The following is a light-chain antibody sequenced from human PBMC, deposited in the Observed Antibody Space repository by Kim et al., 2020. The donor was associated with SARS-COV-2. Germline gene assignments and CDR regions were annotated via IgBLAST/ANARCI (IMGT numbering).Light chain of an antibody. J-gene: IGLJ2*01. CDR3: QVWDSSSDPVV. CDR2: YDS. Sequence: SYELTQPPSVSVAPGKTARITCGGNNIGRKSVHWYQQKPGQAPVLVIYYDSDRPSGIPERISGSNSGNTATLTNRRVEAGDEADYYCQVWDSSSDPVVFG. V-gene: IGLV3-21*04. CDR1: NIGRKS.